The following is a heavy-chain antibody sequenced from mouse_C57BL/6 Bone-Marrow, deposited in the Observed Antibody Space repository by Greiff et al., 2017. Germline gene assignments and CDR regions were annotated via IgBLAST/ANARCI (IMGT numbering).Heavy chain of an antibody. Sequence: VKLKQSGAELVRPGTSVKMSCKASGYTFTNYWIGWAKQRPGHGLEWIGDIYPGGGYTNYNEKFKGKATLTADKSSSTAYMQFSSLTSEDSAIYYCARGYAMDYWGQGTSVTVSS. J-gene: IGHJ4*01. CDR1: GYTFTNYW. V-gene: IGHV1-63*01. CDR3: ARGYAMDY. CDR2: IYPGGGYT.